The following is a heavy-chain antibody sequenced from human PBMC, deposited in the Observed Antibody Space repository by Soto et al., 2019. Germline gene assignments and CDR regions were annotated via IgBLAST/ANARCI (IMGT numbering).Heavy chain of an antibody. CDR3: ARDTDEEVAGGAFDI. CDR1: GYTFTSYG. V-gene: IGHV1-18*01. Sequence: ASVKVSCKASGYTFTSYGISWVRQAPGQGLEWMGWISAYNGNTNYAQRLQGRVTMTTDTSTSTAYMELRSLRSDDTAVYYCARDTDEEVAGGAFDIWGQGTMVTV. J-gene: IGHJ3*02. D-gene: IGHD5-12*01. CDR2: ISAYNGNT.